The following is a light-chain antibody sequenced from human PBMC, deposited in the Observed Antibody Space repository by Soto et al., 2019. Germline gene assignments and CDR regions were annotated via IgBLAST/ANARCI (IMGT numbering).Light chain of an antibody. Sequence: QSVLTQPPSVSGAPGQRGTIACSGNSSNIGAGFDVHWYQQLPGAAPKLLIYASTNRPSGVPDRFSGSKSDTSASLAITGLQIADEADYYCQSYDTFLTGHVPFGGGTQLTVL. CDR3: QSYDTFLTGHVP. J-gene: IGLJ2*01. CDR1: SSNIGAGFD. V-gene: IGLV1-40*01. CDR2: AST.